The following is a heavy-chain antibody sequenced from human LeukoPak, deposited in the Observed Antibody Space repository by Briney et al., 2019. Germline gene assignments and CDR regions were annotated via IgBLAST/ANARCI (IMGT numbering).Heavy chain of an antibody. V-gene: IGHV4-61*02. D-gene: IGHD3-10*01. J-gene: IGHJ4*02. CDR2: IYTSGST. Sequence: SETLSLTCTVSGGSISSGSYYWSWIRQPAGRGLEWIGRIYTSGSTNYNPSLKSRVTISVDTSKNQFSLKLSSVTAADTAVYHCARGGGKLREIMCFDYWGQGILVTVSS. CDR1: GGSISSGSYY. CDR3: ARGGGKLREIMCFDY.